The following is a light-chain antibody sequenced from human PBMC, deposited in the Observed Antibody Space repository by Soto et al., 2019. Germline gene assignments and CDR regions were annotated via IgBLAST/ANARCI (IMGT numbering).Light chain of an antibody. CDR1: SSNIVTNH. J-gene: IGLJ3*02. Sequence: QSVLTQPPSASGTPGQRVTISCSGSSSNIVTNHVYWYQHLPGTAPKLLIYRNSLRPSGVPDRFSGSKSGTSASLAISGIRYEDEADYYCAAWDDSLSGWVFGGGTQLTV. CDR3: AAWDDSLSGWV. V-gene: IGLV1-47*01. CDR2: RNS.